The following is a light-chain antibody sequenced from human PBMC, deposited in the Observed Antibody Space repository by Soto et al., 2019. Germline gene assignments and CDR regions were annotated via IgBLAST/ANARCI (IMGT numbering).Light chain of an antibody. J-gene: IGLJ3*02. V-gene: IGLV2-14*01. CDR1: GSDVGGYNY. CDR2: EVS. Sequence: QSALTQPASVSGSPGQSITISCTGTGSDVGGYNYVSWYQQHPGKAPKLMIYEVSNRPSGVSNRFSGSKSGNTASLTISGLQAEDEDEYYCSSYTTSSTHWVFGGGTKLTVL. CDR3: SSYTTSSTHWV.